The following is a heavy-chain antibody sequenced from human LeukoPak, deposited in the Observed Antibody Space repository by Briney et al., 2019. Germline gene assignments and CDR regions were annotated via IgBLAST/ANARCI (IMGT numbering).Heavy chain of an antibody. CDR1: GGSFSGYY. CDR3: ARGYHYGSSGYYYNPSQRGFDY. V-gene: IGHV4-34*01. D-gene: IGHD3-22*01. J-gene: IGHJ4*02. CDR2: IYHSGST. Sequence: PSETLSLTCAVYGGSFSGYYWSWIRQPPGKGLEWIGEIYHSGSTNYNPSLKSRVTISVDTSKNQFSLKLSSVTAADTAVYYCARGYHYGSSGYYYNPSQRGFDYWGQGTLVTVSS.